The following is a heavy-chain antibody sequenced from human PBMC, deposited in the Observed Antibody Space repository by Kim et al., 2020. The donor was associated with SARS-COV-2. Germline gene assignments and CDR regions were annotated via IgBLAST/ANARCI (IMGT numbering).Heavy chain of an antibody. D-gene: IGHD7-27*01. J-gene: IGHJ4*02. CDR2: T. CDR3: ARYLPGESFDY. V-gene: IGHV4-4*09. Sequence: TNYNPSLKSRVTISVDTSKNQFSLKLSSVTAADTAVYYCARYLPGESFDYWGQGTLVTVSS.